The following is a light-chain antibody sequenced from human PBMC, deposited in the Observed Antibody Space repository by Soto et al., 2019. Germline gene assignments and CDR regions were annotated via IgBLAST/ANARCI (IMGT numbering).Light chain of an antibody. CDR3: LQHKTYPLT. V-gene: IGKV1-17*03. Sequence: IQLTHSPSSLSASVGDRVTITCRASQGINTFLAWFQQKPGKVPRXLIYAASSLQSGVPSRFSAIVSGTEFTLKLGSLKPEDGATDDGLQHKTYPLTFGQGTKVDIK. CDR2: AAS. CDR1: QGINTF. J-gene: IGKJ1*01.